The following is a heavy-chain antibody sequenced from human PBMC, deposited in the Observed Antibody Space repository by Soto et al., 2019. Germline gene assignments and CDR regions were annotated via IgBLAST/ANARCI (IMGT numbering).Heavy chain of an antibody. J-gene: IGHJ3*02. CDR1: GFTFTRYS. V-gene: IGHV3-NL1*01. CDR3: AKDKSGTTAFDI. Sequence: HLGGSLRLSCAASGFTFTRYSMNWVRQAPGKGLEWVASVNTGGDTTYYPDSVKGRFSISRDNSKNTLYLDMKSLRAEDTALYYCAKDKSGTTAFDIWGQGTMVTVSS. D-gene: IGHD1-1*01. CDR2: VNTGGDTT.